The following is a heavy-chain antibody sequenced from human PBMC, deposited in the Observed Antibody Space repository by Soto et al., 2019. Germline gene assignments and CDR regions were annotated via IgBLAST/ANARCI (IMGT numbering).Heavy chain of an antibody. CDR1: GFTFSNYA. CDR3: AKLPLRPYYFDY. CDR2: ISNSGGST. V-gene: IGHV3-23*01. J-gene: IGHJ4*01. D-gene: IGHD4-17*01. Sequence: GGSLRLSCAASGFTFSNYAMRWVRQAPGKGLEWVSAISNSGGSTYYTDSVKGRFTISRDNSKNTLYLQMNSLRAEDTAIYYCAKLPLRPYYFDYWGHGTLVTVSS.